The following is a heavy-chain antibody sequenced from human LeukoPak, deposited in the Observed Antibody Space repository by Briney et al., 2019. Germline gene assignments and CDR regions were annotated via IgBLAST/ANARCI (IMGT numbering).Heavy chain of an antibody. D-gene: IGHD6-13*01. CDR2: SDPDGGTT. Sequence: PGASLRLSCAASGFTLSSYWMHWVRQAPGEGLVWVSRSDPDGGTTNYADSVKGRVTISRDNAKNTLYLQMNSLRAEDTALYYCTRVQAGRAGLMDVWGRGTTVTVSS. J-gene: IGHJ6*02. V-gene: IGHV3-74*01. CDR1: GFTLSSYW. CDR3: TRVQAGRAGLMDV.